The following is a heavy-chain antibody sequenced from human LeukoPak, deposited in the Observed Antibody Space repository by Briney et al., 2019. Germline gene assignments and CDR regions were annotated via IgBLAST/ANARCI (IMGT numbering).Heavy chain of an antibody. Sequence: ASVKVSCKASGYTFTSYGISWVRQAPGQGLEWMGWISAYNGNTNYAQKLQGGVTMTTDTSTSTAYMELRSLRSEDTAVYYCAKCSSTSCYKDGGWFDPWGQGTLVTVSS. D-gene: IGHD2-2*02. CDR2: ISAYNGNT. J-gene: IGHJ5*02. V-gene: IGHV1-18*01. CDR1: GYTFTSYG. CDR3: AKCSSTSCYKDGGWFDP.